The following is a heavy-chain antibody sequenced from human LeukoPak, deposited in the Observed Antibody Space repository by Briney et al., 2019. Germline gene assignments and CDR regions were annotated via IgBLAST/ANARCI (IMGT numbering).Heavy chain of an antibody. J-gene: IGHJ4*02. CDR1: GYTFTSCD. CDR2: MNPNSGNT. D-gene: IGHD6-19*01. Sequence: ASVRVSCKASGYTFTSCDIDWVRQATGQGLEWMGWMNPNSGNTGYGQSFQGRITMTRDISIGTAYMELSNLTSEDAAIYYCTRGSSGRRDNWGQGTLVTVSA. V-gene: IGHV1-8*01. CDR3: TRGSSGRRDN.